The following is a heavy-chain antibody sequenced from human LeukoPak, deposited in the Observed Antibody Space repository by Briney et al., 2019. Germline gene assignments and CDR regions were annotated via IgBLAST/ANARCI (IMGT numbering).Heavy chain of an antibody. D-gene: IGHD3-10*01. J-gene: IGHJ6*03. CDR2: IYTSGST. V-gene: IGHV4-4*07. CDR1: GGSISSYY. Sequence: SETLSLTCTVSGGSISSYYWSWIRQPAGKGLEWIGRIYTSGSTNYNPYLKSRVTISVDKSKNQFSLKLSSVTAADTAVYYCARMGSEYYYYYMDVWGKGTTVTVSS. CDR3: ARMGSEYYYYYMDV.